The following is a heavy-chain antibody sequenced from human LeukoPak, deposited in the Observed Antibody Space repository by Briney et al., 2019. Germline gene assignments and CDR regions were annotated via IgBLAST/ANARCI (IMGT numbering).Heavy chain of an antibody. CDR2: ISSSSSYI. CDR3: AKPPTISTGPGKYYFDY. CDR1: GFTFSSYS. D-gene: IGHD3-3*01. J-gene: IGHJ4*02. V-gene: IGHV3-21*04. Sequence: PGGSLRLSCAASGFTFSSYSMNWVRQAPGKGLEWVSSISSSSSYIYYADSVKGRFTISRDNAKNSLYLQMNSLRAEDTAVYYCAKPPTISTGPGKYYFDYWGQGTLVTVSS.